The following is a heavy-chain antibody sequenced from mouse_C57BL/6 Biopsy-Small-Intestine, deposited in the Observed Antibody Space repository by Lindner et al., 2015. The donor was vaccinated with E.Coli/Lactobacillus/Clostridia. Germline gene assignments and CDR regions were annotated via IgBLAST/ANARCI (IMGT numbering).Heavy chain of an antibody. D-gene: IGHD2-3*01. V-gene: IGHV1-22*01. J-gene: IGHJ1*03. CDR2: INPNNGGT. CDR3: ARSDGYYGYFDV. Sequence: VQLQESGPELVKPGASVKMSCKASGYTFTDYNMHWVKQSHGKSLEWIGYINPNNGGTSYNQKFKGKATLTVNKSSSTAYMELRSLTSEDSAVYYCARSDGYYGYFDVWGTGTTVTVSS. CDR1: GYTFTDYN.